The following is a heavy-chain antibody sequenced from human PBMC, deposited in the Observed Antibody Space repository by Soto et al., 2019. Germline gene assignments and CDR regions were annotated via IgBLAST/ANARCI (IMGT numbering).Heavy chain of an antibody. CDR2: ISNDGNIT. D-gene: IGHD1-7*01. Sequence: GGSLRLSCAASEFTFSINAMHWVRQAPGRGLEWVAIISNDGNITYYADSVKGRFTISRDNSKNMLYLQMDNLRAEDTAVYYCAKVQQTNDWHYRFDSWGRGTLVTVSS. CDR3: AKVQQTNDWHYRFDS. CDR1: EFTFSINA. V-gene: IGHV3-30*04. J-gene: IGHJ5*01.